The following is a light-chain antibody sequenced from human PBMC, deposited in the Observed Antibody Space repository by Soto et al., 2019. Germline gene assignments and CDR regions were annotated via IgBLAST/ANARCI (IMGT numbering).Light chain of an antibody. V-gene: IGLV2-11*01. J-gene: IGLJ1*01. CDR3: CSYAGNYTFV. CDR2: DVS. CDR1: SSDVGGYHY. Sequence: QSAMTQPRSVSGSPGQSVTISCTGTSSDVGGYHYVSWYQQHSRKAPKLMIYDVSKRPSGVPHRFTGSKSDNTDSLTISGLQAEDEADYYCCSYAGNYTFVFGTGTKVTV.